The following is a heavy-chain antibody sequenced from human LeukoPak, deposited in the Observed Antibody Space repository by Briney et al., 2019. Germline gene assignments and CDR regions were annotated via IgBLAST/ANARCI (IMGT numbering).Heavy chain of an antibody. CDR1: GFTFSSYS. CDR3: ARDGQLLYYYYYMDV. J-gene: IGHJ6*03. V-gene: IGHV3-48*01. CDR2: ISSSSSTI. Sequence: PGGSLRLSCAASGFTFSSYSMNWVRQAPGKGLEWVSYISSSSSTIYYADSVKGRFTISRDDAKNSLYLQMNSLRAEDTAVYYCARDGQLLYYYYYMDVWGKGTTVTVSS. D-gene: IGHD1-1*01.